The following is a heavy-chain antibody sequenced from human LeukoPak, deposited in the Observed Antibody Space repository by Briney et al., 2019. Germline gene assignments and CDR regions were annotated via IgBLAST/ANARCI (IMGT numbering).Heavy chain of an antibody. J-gene: IGHJ4*02. CDR2: IHSSGST. CDR3: ARDNDFFDY. CDR1: GGSINTYY. V-gene: IGHV4-4*07. Sequence: PSETLSLTCSVSGGSINTYYWSCIRQPAGKGLELIGRIHSSGSTHYNPSLKSRVTMSLDTSKNQFSLKLTSVTAADTAVYYCARDNDFFDYWGQGTLVTVSS.